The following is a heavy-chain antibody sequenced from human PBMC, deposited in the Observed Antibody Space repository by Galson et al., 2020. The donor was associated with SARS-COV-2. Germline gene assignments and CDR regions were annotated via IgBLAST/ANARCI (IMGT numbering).Heavy chain of an antibody. CDR2: IDTNGRTT. J-gene: IGHJ4*02. CDR1: GYTFSSYW. V-gene: IGHV3-74*01. Sequence: GESLKISCAGSGYTFSSYWMHWVRQIPGKGLVWVSRIDTNGRTTDYADSVKGRFTISRDNAKYTLYLQMNSLRAEDTAIYYGSRDLTGMSDYLGQGTLVSVSS. D-gene: IGHD1-1*01. CDR3: SRDLTGMSDY.